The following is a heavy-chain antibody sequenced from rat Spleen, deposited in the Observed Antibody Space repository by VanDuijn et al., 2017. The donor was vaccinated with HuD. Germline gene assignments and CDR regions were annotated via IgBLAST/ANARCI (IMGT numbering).Heavy chain of an antibody. J-gene: IGHJ3*01. V-gene: IGHV2S12*01. CDR1: GFSLTSNG. CDR3: TRESLPGFNSHWFLS. CDR2: ISTGGNT. D-gene: IGHD1-4*01. Sequence: QVQVKESGPGLVQPSQTLSLTCTVSGFSLTSNGVSWVRQPPGEGLEWIAAISTGGNTYYNSALSSRLSISRDTSKSQVFLKVDSLQTEDTATYFCTRESLPGFNSHWFLSWGQGTLVTVSS.